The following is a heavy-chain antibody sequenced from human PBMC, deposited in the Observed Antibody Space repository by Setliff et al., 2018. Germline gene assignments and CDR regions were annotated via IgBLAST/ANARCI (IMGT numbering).Heavy chain of an antibody. V-gene: IGHV3-21*01. CDR2: ICGGCSDR. J-gene: IGHJ4*02. CDR3: ASRIGGSPY. Sequence: ETLSLTCAVSGGSISSSNWWSWFRQIPGKGLEWVSAICGGCSDRHYADSVKGRFTISRDDADSSLYLYMNSLRVDDTAVYFCASRIGGSPYWGQGTLVTVSS. CDR1: GGSISSSN. D-gene: IGHD1-26*01.